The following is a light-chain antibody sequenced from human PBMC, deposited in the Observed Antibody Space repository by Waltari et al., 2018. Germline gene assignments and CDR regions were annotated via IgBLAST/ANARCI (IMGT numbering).Light chain of an antibody. Sequence: QSALTQPASVSGSPGQSITISCTVTSSDLGSYNYVSWSQHHPGKAPKLMIFDVNNRPSGVSDRFSGSKSGNTASLTISGLQAEDEADYYCSSYTTTSTLLVVFGGGTKLTVL. J-gene: IGLJ2*01. CDR1: SSDLGSYNY. V-gene: IGLV2-14*03. CDR2: DVN. CDR3: SSYTTTSTLLVV.